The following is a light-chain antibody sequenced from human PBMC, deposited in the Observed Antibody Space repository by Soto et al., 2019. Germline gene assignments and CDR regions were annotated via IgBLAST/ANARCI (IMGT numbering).Light chain of an antibody. Sequence: QSALTQPASVSGSPGQSITISCTGTSSDVGSYDLVSRYQQHPGTAPKLIIYEVTKRPSGVSNRFSGSKSGNTASLTISGLQAEDDSDYYCCSYANSNTLLFGGGTKLTVL. CDR3: CSYANSNTLL. V-gene: IGLV2-23*02. CDR2: EVT. CDR1: SSDVGSYDL. J-gene: IGLJ2*01.